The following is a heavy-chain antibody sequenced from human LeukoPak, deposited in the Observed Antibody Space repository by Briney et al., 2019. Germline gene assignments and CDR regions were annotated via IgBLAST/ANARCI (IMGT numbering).Heavy chain of an antibody. CDR3: ARGPYYYDSSGYYWDYYYYGMDV. J-gene: IGHJ6*02. CDR1: GFTFSSYA. D-gene: IGHD3-22*01. CDR2: ISYDGSNN. V-gene: IGHV3-30-3*01. Sequence: GGSLRLSCAASGFTFSSYAMHWVRQAPGKGLEWVAVISYDGSNNYYADSVKGRFTISRDNSKNTLYLQMNSLRAEDTAVYYCARGPYYYDSSGYYWDYYYYGMDVWGQGTTVTVSS.